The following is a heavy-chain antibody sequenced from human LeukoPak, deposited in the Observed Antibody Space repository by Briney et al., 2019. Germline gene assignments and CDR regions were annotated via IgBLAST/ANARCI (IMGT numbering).Heavy chain of an antibody. V-gene: IGHV4-39*07. J-gene: IGHJ4*02. D-gene: IGHD2-15*01. CDR1: GGSISSSHYY. CDR3: ARAQWGLGYCSGGSCYHDY. Sequence: SETLSLTCTVSGGSISSSHYYWGWIRQPPGKGLEWIGTNSGSTYYNPSLKSRVTISVDTSKNQFSLKLSSVTAADTAVYYCARAQWGLGYCSGGSCYHDYWGQGTLVTVSP. CDR2: NSGST.